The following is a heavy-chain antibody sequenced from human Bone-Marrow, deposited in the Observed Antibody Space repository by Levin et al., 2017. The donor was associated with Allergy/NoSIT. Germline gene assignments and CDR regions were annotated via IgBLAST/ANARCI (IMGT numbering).Heavy chain of an antibody. J-gene: IGHJ6*02. D-gene: IGHD2-21*01. Sequence: ASVKVSCKASGYTLTDYYVHWVRQAPGQGLEWMGWINPNSGGTNYAEKFQFRVTMSRDTSISTAYMELSKLRSDDTATYYCARGAIVVVIGEYYFYHYQMEVWGQGATVAVSS. CDR2: INPNSGGT. CDR1: GYTLTDYY. CDR3: ARGAIVVVIGEYYFYHYQMEV. V-gene: IGHV1-2*02.